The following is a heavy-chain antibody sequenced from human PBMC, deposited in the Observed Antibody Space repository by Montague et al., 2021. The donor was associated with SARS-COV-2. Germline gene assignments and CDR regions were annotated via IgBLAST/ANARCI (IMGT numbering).Heavy chain of an antibody. J-gene: IGHJ6*02. CDR1: GFTVSSNY. Sequence: SLRLSCAASGFTVSSNYMSWVRQAPGKGLEWVSVIYSGGSTYYADSVKGRFTISRDNSKNMLYLQMNSLRAEDTAVYYCARDVSPIGLMDVWGQGTTVTVSS. V-gene: IGHV3-53*01. CDR2: IYSGGST. CDR3: ARDVSPIGLMDV.